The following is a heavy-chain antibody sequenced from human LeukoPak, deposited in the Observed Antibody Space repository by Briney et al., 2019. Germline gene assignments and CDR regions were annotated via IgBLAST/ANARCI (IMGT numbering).Heavy chain of an antibody. J-gene: IGHJ3*02. CDR1: GFTFSSYS. CDR3: ARDRGDYGGDAFDI. V-gene: IGHV3-21*01. Sequence: GGSLRLSCAASGFTFSSYSMNWVRQAPGKGLEWVSSISSSGSYIYYADSLKGRFTISRDNAKNSLYLQMSSLRAEDTAVYYCARDRGDYGGDAFDIWGQGTMVTVSS. CDR2: ISSSGSYI. D-gene: IGHD4-23*01.